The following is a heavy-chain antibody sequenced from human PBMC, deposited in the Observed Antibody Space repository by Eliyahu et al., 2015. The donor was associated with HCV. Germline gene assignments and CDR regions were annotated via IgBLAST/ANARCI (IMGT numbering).Heavy chain of an antibody. D-gene: IGHD7-27*01. V-gene: IGHV4-34*01. CDR2: INHSGLT. CDR1: GGSLRSSN. CDR3: ARFPIWDISRPREEGFDI. Sequence: QVHLKQWGAGLLKPSETLSLTCAVYGGSLRSSNWNWIRQTPGKGLEWIGEINHSGLTNYSPSLKSRVTISVDTSRNQFSLKLTSVTAADTAVYYCARFPIWDISRPREEGFDIWGQGTRVTVSS. J-gene: IGHJ3*02.